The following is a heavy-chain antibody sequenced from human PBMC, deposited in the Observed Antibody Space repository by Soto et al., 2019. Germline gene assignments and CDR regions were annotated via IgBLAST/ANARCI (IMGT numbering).Heavy chain of an antibody. V-gene: IGHV4-34*01. CDR1: GGSFSGYY. D-gene: IGHD6-13*01. Sequence: QVQLQQWGAGLLKPSETLSLTCAVYGGSFSGYYWSWIRQPPGKGLEWIGEINHSGSTNYNPSLKGRVTRSVVTSKNQFSRKLSSVTAADTAVYYCARGSRPAASSSWHPYYFDYWGQGTLVTVSS. J-gene: IGHJ4*02. CDR2: INHSGST. CDR3: ARGSRPAASSSWHPYYFDY.